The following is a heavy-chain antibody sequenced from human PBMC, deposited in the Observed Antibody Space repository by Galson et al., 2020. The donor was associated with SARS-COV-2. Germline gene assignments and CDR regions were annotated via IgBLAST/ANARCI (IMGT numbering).Heavy chain of an antibody. J-gene: IGHJ4*02. CDR1: GGSFSGHY. CDR2: ISHSGST. CDR3: ARASRPPVVAVFIGGPNKFDY. V-gene: IGHV4-34*01. Sequence: SQASETLSLTCAVYGGSFSGHYWNWIRQSPGKGLQWIGEISHSGSTEYISSLRSRVTMSVDRSKNQFSLRLRSVTAADTAVYYCARASRPPVVAVFIGGPNKFDYWGQGTLVTVSS. D-gene: IGHD2-15*01.